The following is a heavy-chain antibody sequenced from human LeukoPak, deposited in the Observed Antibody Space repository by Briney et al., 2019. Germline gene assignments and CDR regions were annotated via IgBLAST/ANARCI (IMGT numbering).Heavy chain of an antibody. CDR2: IRSKTDGGTT. V-gene: IGHV3-15*07. J-gene: IGHJ5*02. Sequence: GGSLRLSCAASGFTFDDYPMHWVRQAPGKGLEWVGRIRSKTDGGTTDCAAPVKGRLTISRDDSTNTLYLHMNSLKTDDTAVYYCTTDYGHGTWGQGTLVTVSS. CDR1: GFTFDDYP. CDR3: TTDYGHGT. D-gene: IGHD1-1*01.